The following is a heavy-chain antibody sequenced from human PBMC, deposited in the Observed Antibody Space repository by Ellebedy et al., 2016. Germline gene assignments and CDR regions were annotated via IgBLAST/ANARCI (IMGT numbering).Heavy chain of an antibody. CDR3: AGTRGLAAAGTWYYFDY. CDR2: IYYSGST. J-gene: IGHJ4*02. V-gene: IGHV4-39*01. Sequence: SETLSLTCTVSGGSISSSSYYWGWIRQPPGKGLEWIGSIYYSGSTYYNPSLKSRVTISVDTSKNQFSLKLSSVTAADTAVYYCAGTRGLAAAGTWYYFDYWGQGTLVTVSS. D-gene: IGHD6-13*01. CDR1: GGSISSSSYY.